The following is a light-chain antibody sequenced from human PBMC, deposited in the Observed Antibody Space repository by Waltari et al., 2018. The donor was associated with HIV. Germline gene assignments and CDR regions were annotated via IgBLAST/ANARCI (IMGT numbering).Light chain of an antibody. CDR3: SAYAGSDNFFV. CDR2: NVN. Sequence: QSALTQPASVSGSPTQSITISCSGTRPDVGSYALVSWYQHHPGQAPRLIISNVNERPSGISSRFSGSKSGNTASLTISGLQAEDEADYYCSAYAGSDNFFVFGSGTKVTVL. CDR1: RPDVGSYAL. J-gene: IGLJ1*01. V-gene: IGLV2-23*02.